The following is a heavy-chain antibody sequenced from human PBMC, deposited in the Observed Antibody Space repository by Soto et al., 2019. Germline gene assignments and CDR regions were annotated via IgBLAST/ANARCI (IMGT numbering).Heavy chain of an antibody. CDR1: GFSFGSYA. Sequence: GGSLRLSCAASGFSFGSYALSWVRQAPGKGLEWVSTISGSDGKTFYADSVKGRFSISRDTSQRTLYLEMNSLRADGAAVYHCAWWSYLEHWGQGTRVTVSS. J-gene: IGHJ1*01. CDR3: AWWSYLEH. V-gene: IGHV3-23*01. D-gene: IGHD3-16*01. CDR2: ISGSDGKT.